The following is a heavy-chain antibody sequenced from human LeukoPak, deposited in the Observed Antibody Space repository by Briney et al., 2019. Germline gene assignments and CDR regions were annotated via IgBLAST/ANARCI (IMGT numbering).Heavy chain of an antibody. CDR2: ISLRGRT. V-gene: IGHV4-4*02. J-gene: IGHJ4*02. CDR1: GGSITSTNW. Sequence: TSETLSLTCGVSGGSITSTNWWSWVRQPPGQGLEWIGEISLRGRTNYNPSLNSRVTMSLDESKNQLSLNLTSVTAADTAIYYCTRESGAFSPFGFWGQGTLLTVSS. CDR3: TRESGAFSPFGF. D-gene: IGHD1-26*01.